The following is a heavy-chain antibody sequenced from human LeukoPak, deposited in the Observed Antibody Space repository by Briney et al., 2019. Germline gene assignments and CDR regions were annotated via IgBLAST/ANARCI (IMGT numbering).Heavy chain of an antibody. D-gene: IGHD3-9*01. V-gene: IGHV1-69*13. CDR1: GGTFSSYA. CDR2: IIPIFGTA. Sequence: SVKVSCKASGGTFSSYAISWVRQAPGQGLEWMGGIIPIFGTANYAQKFQGRVTITADESTSTAYMELSSLRSEDTAVYYCAVILTGYYRDAFDIWGQGTMVTVSS. J-gene: IGHJ3*02. CDR3: AVILTGYYRDAFDI.